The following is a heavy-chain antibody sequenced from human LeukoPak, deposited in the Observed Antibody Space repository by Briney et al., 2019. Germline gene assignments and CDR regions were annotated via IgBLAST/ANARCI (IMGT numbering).Heavy chain of an antibody. V-gene: IGHV3-48*03. CDR2: ISSSGSTI. CDR3: AELGITMIGGV. CDR1: GFTFSSYE. J-gene: IGHJ6*04. D-gene: IGHD3-10*02. Sequence: PGGSLRLSSSASGFTFSSYEMNWVRQAPGKGLEWVSYISSSGSTIYYADSVKGRLTISRDNAKNSLYLQMNSVRAEDTAVYYCAELGITMIGGVWGKGTTVTISS.